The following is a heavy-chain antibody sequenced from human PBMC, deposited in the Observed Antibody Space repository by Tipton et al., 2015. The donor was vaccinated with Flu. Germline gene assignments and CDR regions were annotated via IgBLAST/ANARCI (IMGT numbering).Heavy chain of an antibody. CDR3: ARRDYSNYVSDAKSWFDP. CDR2: VSRTGST. D-gene: IGHD4-11*01. J-gene: IGHJ5*02. CDR1: GDSISSDFY. V-gene: IGHV4-38-2*01. Sequence: LRLSCAVSGDSISSDFYWAWIRQFPGKGLEWIGTVSRTGSTIYNPSLKSRVTISIDTSKNQFSLNMRSVTAADMAVYYCARRDYSNYVSDAKSWFDPWGQGTLVADSS.